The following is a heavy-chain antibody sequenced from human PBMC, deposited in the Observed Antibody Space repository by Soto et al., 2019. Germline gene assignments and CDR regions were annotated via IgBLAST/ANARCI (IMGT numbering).Heavy chain of an antibody. J-gene: IGHJ6*02. CDR3: ATNYGDYYYYGMDV. Sequence: EVKLVESGGGLVQPGGSLRLSCAAAGFTFRSYARHWLRQAPGKGLEYVSAISSNGGSTYYANSVKGRFTISRDNSKNTLYLQMGSLRAEDMAVYYCATNYGDYYYYGMDVWGQGTTVTVSS. CDR1: GFTFRSYA. D-gene: IGHD4-17*01. CDR2: ISSNGGST. V-gene: IGHV3-64*01.